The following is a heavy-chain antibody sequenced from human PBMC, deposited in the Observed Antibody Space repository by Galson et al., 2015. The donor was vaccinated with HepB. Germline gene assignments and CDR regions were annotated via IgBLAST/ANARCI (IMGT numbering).Heavy chain of an antibody. V-gene: IGHV3-30*18. D-gene: IGHD4-17*01. CDR3: AKEGRATVTYVFDY. J-gene: IGHJ4*02. CDR2: ISYDGSNK. CDR1: GFTFSSYG. Sequence: SLRLSCAASGFTFSSYGMHWVRQAPGKGLEWVAVISYDGSNKYYADSVKGRFTISRDNSKNSLYLQMNSLRAEDTAVYYCAKEGRATVTYVFDYWGQGTLVTVSS.